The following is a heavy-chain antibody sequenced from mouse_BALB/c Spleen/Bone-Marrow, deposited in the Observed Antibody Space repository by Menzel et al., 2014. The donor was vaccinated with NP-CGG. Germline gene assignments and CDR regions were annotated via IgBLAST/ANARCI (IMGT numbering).Heavy chain of an antibody. Sequence: LVESGGGLVKPGGSLKLSCSASGFTFSSSIMSWVRQTPEKRLEWVATISTGGTYTYYPDSVKGRITISRDNTKNTLYLKLSSLESEDTAMYYCSRGYGNCFDYWGQGTTLTVSS. CDR3: SRGYGNCFDY. V-gene: IGHV5-6-4*01. D-gene: IGHD2-10*02. J-gene: IGHJ2*01. CDR2: ISTGGTYT. CDR1: GFTFSSSI.